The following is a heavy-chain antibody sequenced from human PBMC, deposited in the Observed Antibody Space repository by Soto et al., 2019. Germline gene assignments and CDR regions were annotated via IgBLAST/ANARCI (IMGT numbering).Heavy chain of an antibody. CDR2: VYAGDGR. CDR3: ARTAYGKNYFEY. CDR1: GFTVSTNY. J-gene: IGHJ4*02. D-gene: IGHD3-10*01. Sequence: GSLRLSCAASGFTVSTNYMSWVRQAPGKGLEWVSVVYAGDGRYYADSVEGRFTISRDISRNTVYLQMNSLRAEDTAVYYCARTAYGKNYFEYRGQGTLVPVSS. V-gene: IGHV3-53*01.